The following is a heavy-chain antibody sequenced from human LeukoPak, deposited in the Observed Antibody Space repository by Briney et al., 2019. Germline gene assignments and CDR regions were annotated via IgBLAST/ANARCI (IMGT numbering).Heavy chain of an antibody. Sequence: SVKVSCKASGGTFSSYAISWVRQAPGQELEWMGGIIPIFGTANYAQKFQGRVTITADESTGTAYMELSSLRSEDTAVYYCARGPRDTAMVTGWGQGTLVTVSS. V-gene: IGHV1-69*13. D-gene: IGHD5-18*01. CDR3: ARGPRDTAMVTG. J-gene: IGHJ4*02. CDR2: IIPIFGTA. CDR1: GGTFSSYA.